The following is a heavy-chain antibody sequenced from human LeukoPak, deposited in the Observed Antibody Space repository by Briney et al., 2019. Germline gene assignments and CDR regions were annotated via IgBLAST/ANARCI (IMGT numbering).Heavy chain of an antibody. J-gene: IGHJ6*03. CDR3: AKPPSYGDYSSLDNYYYMDV. D-gene: IGHD4-17*01. CDR1: GFTFSSYA. V-gene: IGHV3-23*01. Sequence: GGSLRLSCAASGFTFSSYAMSWVRQAPGKGLEWVSAISGSGGSTYYADSVKGRFTISRDNSKNTLCLQMNSLRAEDTAVYYCAKPPSYGDYSSLDNYYYMDVWGKGTTVTVSS. CDR2: ISGSGGST.